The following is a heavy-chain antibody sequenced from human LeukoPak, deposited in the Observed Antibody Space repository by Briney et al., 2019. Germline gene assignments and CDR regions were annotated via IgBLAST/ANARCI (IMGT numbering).Heavy chain of an antibody. Sequence: SETLSLTCTVSGGSISSGGYYWSWIRQHPGKGLEWIGYIYYSGSTNYNPSLKSRVTISVDTSKNQFSLKLSSVTAADTAVYYCARGPPPDLDYWGRGTLVTVSS. V-gene: IGHV4-61*08. J-gene: IGHJ4*02. CDR2: IYYSGST. CDR3: ARGPPPDLDY. CDR1: GGSISSGGYY.